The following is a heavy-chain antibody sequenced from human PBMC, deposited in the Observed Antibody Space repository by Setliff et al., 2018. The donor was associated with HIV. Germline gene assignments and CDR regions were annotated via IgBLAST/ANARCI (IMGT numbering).Heavy chain of an antibody. D-gene: IGHD6-13*01. V-gene: IGHV1-18*01. J-gene: IGHJ3*02. Sequence: GASVKVSCKASGYTFSSYGINWVRQAPGQGLQWVGWISGYNGNTHYAQNVQGRVTMTTDTSTNTAYMDLRSLRSDDTAVYYCTKDGLAAGARAFDIWGQGTMVTVSS. CDR3: TKDGLAAGARAFDI. CDR2: ISGYNGNT. CDR1: GYTFSSYG.